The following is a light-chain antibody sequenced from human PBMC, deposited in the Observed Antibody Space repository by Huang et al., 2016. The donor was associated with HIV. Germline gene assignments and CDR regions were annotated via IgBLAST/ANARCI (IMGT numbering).Light chain of an antibody. V-gene: IGKV3-15*01. Sequence: EIVMTQSPATLSVSPGQRVTLSCRSNRSVSTNLAWYQQRHRQAPRLLIYGSSTRAPGIPARFSGSGSGTDFSLTISSLQSEDFALYYCHQYNNWLLSFGGGTRV. J-gene: IGKJ4*01. CDR1: RSVSTN. CDR3: HQYNNWLLS. CDR2: GSS.